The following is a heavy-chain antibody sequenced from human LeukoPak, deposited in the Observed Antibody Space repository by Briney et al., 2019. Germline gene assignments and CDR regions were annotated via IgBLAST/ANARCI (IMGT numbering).Heavy chain of an antibody. CDR3: ARWDGDYEGAEWFDP. Sequence: AGGSLRLSCAASGFTFSSYAMSWVRQAPGKGLEWVSSISSSSNYIYYADSMKGRFTISRDNAKNSLYLQMNSLRAEDTAVYYCARWDGDYEGAEWFDPWGQGTLVTVSS. V-gene: IGHV3-21*01. CDR1: GFTFSSYA. J-gene: IGHJ5*02. D-gene: IGHD4-17*01. CDR2: ISSSSNYI.